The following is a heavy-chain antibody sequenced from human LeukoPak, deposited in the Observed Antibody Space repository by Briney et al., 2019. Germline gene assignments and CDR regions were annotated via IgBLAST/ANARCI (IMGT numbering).Heavy chain of an antibody. V-gene: IGHV3-23*01. CDR1: GFTFSSYA. Sequence: GGSLRLSCAASGFTFSSYAMSWVRQAPGQGLEWVSAISGSGGSTYYADSVKGRFTISRDNSKNTLYLQMNSLRAEDTAVYYCANSPPYYGSGSHAFDIWGQGTMVTVSS. J-gene: IGHJ3*02. CDR2: ISGSGGST. CDR3: ANSPPYYGSGSHAFDI. D-gene: IGHD3-10*01.